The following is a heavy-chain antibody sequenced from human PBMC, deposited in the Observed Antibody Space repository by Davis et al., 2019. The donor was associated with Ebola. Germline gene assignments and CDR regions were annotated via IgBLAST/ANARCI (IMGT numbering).Heavy chain of an antibody. CDR3: ARGPTPRYYYYNYYMDV. V-gene: IGHV3-7*03. Sequence: GESPKIPCAAPGFTFSDYWMSWVRQAPGKGPERVANIQRHGSETYYVDSVRGRFTISRDNANNSLYLEMNNLRVEDTAIYYCARGPTPRYYYYNYYMDVWGKGTTVTVSS. CDR1: GFTFSDYW. J-gene: IGHJ6*03. CDR2: IQRHGSET.